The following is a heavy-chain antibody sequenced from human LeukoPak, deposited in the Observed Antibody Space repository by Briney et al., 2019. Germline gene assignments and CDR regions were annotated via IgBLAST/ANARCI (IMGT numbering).Heavy chain of an antibody. V-gene: IGHV3-21*01. Sequence: GGSLRLSCAASEFIFTTYSMSWVRQAPGKGLEWVSSISSRSTYTCYADSVKGRFAISRDNAKNSLYLQMNSLRAEDTAVYYCARGSEWSSGVSDYWGQGTLVTVSS. J-gene: IGHJ4*02. CDR1: EFIFTTYS. CDR2: ISSRSTYT. D-gene: IGHD3-3*01. CDR3: ARGSEWSSGVSDY.